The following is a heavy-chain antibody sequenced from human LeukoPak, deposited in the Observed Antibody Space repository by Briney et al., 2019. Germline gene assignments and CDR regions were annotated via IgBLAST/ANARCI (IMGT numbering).Heavy chain of an antibody. CDR3: ARAYSDLVRLDP. Sequence: SETLSLTCTISGGSISGFYWTWIRQPPGKGLEYIGYMYYTGTTNYNPSLMSRITLSLDTSKNHFSLKLTSVTAADTAVYYCARAYSDLVRLDPWGQGTLVTVSS. CDR1: GGSISGFY. J-gene: IGHJ5*02. D-gene: IGHD2-21*01. V-gene: IGHV4-59*01. CDR2: MYYTGTT.